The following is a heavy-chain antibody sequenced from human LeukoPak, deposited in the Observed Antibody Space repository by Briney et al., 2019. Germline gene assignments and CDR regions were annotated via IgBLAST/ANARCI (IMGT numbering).Heavy chain of an antibody. D-gene: IGHD6-13*01. Sequence: GGSLRLSCAASGFTFSNYAMNWVRQAPGKGLEWVSSISSSSSYIYYADSVKGRFTISRDNAKNSLYLQMNSLRAEDTAVYYCARDGRRSSSWLYYYGMDVWGQGTTVTVSS. CDR1: GFTFSNYA. J-gene: IGHJ6*02. CDR3: ARDGRRSSSWLYYYGMDV. V-gene: IGHV3-21*01. CDR2: ISSSSSYI.